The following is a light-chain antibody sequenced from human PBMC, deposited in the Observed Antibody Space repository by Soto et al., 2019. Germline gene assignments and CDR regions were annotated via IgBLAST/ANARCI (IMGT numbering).Light chain of an antibody. CDR1: QSVSSK. CDR2: GAS. V-gene: IGKV3-15*01. CDR3: QHYNDWPPTWT. J-gene: IGKJ1*01. Sequence: EIVMTQSRATLSVSPAERATLSCRASQSVSSKLAWYQQKPGQAPRVLIHGASTRATGIPARFSGSGSGTEFTLTISSLQSEDFAVYYCQHYNDWPPTWTLGQGTKV.